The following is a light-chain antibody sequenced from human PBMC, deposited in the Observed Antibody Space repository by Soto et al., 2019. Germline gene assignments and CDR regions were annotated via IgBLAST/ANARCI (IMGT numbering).Light chain of an antibody. V-gene: IGKV3-20*01. J-gene: IGKJ4*01. CDR1: QSISSN. Sequence: EIVMTQSPGTLSVSPGERATLSCRASQSISSNLAWYQQKPGQAPRLLIYGASSRATGIPDRFSGSGSGTDFTLTVSRLEPEDFAVYYCQQYGRSRLTFGGGTKVDIK. CDR3: QQYGRSRLT. CDR2: GAS.